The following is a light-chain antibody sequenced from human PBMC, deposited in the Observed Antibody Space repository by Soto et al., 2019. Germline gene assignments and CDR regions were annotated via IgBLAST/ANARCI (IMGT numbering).Light chain of an antibody. CDR2: DVN. CDR3: NSYGGTNNSVV. CDR1: SSDVGGYNY. V-gene: IGLV2-8*01. Sequence: QSALTQPPSASGSPGQSVTISCTGTSSDVGGYNYVSWYRQHPGKAPQLIIYDVNKRPSGGPDRFSGSKSGNTASLTVSGRQADDEADYFCNSYGGTNNSVVFGGGTKLTVL. J-gene: IGLJ2*01.